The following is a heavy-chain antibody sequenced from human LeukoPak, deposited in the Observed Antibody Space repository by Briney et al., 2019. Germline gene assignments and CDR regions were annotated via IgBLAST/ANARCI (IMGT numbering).Heavy chain of an antibody. CDR2: IYYSGST. CDR1: GGSISSGDYY. CDR3: ANYYDSSGYYLT. Sequence: PSETLSLTCTVSGGSISSGDYYWSWIRQPPGKGLEWIGYIYYSGSTYYNPSLKSRVTISVDTSKNQFSLKLSSVTAADTAVYYCANYYDSSGYYLTWGQGILVTVSS. V-gene: IGHV4-30-4*08. J-gene: IGHJ4*02. D-gene: IGHD3-22*01.